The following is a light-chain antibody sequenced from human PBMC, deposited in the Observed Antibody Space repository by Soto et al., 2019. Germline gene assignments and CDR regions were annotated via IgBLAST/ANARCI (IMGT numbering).Light chain of an antibody. V-gene: IGKV3-20*01. J-gene: IGKJ1*01. CDR1: QSVSSSY. CDR3: PQYGSSPPWT. CDR2: GAS. Sequence: EIVLTQSPGTPSLSPGERATLSCRASQSVSSSYLAWYQQKPGQAPRLLIYGASSRATGIPDRFSGSGSGTDFTLTISRLEPEDFAVYYCPQYGSSPPWTFGQGTKVEIK.